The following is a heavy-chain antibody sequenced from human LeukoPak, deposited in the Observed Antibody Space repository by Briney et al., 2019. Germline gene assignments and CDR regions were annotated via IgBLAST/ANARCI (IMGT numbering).Heavy chain of an antibody. J-gene: IGHJ5*02. V-gene: IGHV3-21*01. CDR2: ISSSSSYI. Sequence: GGSLRLSCAASGFTFSSYSMNWVRQAPGKGLEWVSSISSSSSYIYYADSVKGRFTISRDNAKNTLYLQMNSLIGEDTAVYYCARDRDLTGYYMTWFDPWGQGPLVTVSS. CDR3: ARDRDLTGYYMTWFDP. CDR1: GFTFSSYS. D-gene: IGHD3-9*01.